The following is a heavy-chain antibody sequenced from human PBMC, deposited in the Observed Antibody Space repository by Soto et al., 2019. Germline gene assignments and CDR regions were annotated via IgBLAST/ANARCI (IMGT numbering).Heavy chain of an antibody. CDR3: AKDVEAVKGSCTSSSCGYTHHEGDFDY. J-gene: IGHJ4*02. D-gene: IGHD2-2*01. V-gene: IGHV3-23*01. Sequence: EVQLLESGGGLVQPGGSLRLSCAASGFSFNNYAMNWVRQAPGKGLEWVSVISGRGGSTHYADSVKGRFTISRDSSKNSLYLQRNSLRAEDTAVYYCAKDVEAVKGSCTSSSCGYTHHEGDFDYWGQGTLVTVSS. CDR1: GFSFNNYA. CDR2: ISGRGGST.